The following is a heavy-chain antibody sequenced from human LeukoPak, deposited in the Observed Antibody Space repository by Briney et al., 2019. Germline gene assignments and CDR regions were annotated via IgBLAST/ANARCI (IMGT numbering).Heavy chain of an antibody. V-gene: IGHV4-59*08. CDR3: ARPHGGSHDAFDI. CDR2: IYYSGST. J-gene: IGHJ3*02. D-gene: IGHD3-10*01. Sequence: SETLSLTCTVSGGSISSYYWSWIRQPPGKGLEWIGYIYYSGSTNYNPSLKSRVTISVDTSKNQFSLKLSSVTAADTAVYYCARPHGGSHDAFDIWGQGTMVTVSS. CDR1: GGSISSYY.